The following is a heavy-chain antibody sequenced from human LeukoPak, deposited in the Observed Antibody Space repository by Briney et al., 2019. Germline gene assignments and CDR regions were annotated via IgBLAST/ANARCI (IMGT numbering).Heavy chain of an antibody. D-gene: IGHD5-24*01. Sequence: GGSLRLSCVASGIIFRSHGMAWVRQAPGKGLEWVSSINPSGDRTYHADFAKGRFIISRDNSKNTVSLQMNSLRAEDSAIYHCARAYNKAYDYWGQGTLVTVSS. CDR2: INPSGDRT. J-gene: IGHJ4*02. CDR3: ARAYNKAYDY. CDR1: GIIFRSHG. V-gene: IGHV3-23*01.